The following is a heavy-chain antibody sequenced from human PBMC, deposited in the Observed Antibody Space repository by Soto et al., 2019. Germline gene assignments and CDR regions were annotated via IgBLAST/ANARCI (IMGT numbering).Heavy chain of an antibody. V-gene: IGHV1-8*02. D-gene: IGHD3-3*01. CDR3: ARGGVYDFWGGYYGMDV. CDR2: MNPNSGNT. CDR1: GGTFSSYD. J-gene: IGHJ6*02. Sequence: ASVKVSCKASGGTFSSYDINWVRQATGQGLEWMGWMNPNSGNTGYAQKFQGRVTMTRNTSISTAYMELSSLRSEDTAVYYCARGGVYDFWGGYYGMDVWGQGTTVTVSS.